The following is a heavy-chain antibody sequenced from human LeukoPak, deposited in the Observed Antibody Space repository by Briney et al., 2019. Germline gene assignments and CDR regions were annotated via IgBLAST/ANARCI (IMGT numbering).Heavy chain of an antibody. CDR1: GFTFSNYE. Sequence: GGSLRLSCAASGFTFSNYEMTWVRQAPGKGLEWVSYISVSASPMYYADSVKGRFTISRDNAKNSLYLRMNSLRAEDTAVYYCARKSGDLGYWGQGTLVTVSS. CDR3: ARKSGDLGY. J-gene: IGHJ4*02. V-gene: IGHV3-48*03. CDR2: ISVSASPM. D-gene: IGHD3-10*01.